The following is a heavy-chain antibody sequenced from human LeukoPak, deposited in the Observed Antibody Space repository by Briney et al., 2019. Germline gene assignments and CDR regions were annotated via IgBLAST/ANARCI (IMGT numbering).Heavy chain of an antibody. CDR3: ARDQVDRIWYFDY. D-gene: IGHD1-14*01. J-gene: IGHJ4*02. CDR1: GFTFSSYS. Sequence: GGSLRLSCAATGFTFSSYSMNWVRQAPGKGLEWVSSISSNSIYVFYADSMKGRFTISRDNAKNSLSLQMNSLRAEDTAVYYCARDQVDRIWYFDYWGQGTLVTVSS. V-gene: IGHV3-21*01. CDR2: ISSNSIYV.